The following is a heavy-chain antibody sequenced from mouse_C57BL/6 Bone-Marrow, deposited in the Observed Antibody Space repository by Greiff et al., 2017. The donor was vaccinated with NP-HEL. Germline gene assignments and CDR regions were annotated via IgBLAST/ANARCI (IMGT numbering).Heavy chain of an antibody. V-gene: IGHV1-64*01. J-gene: IGHJ3*01. CDR2: IHPNSGST. CDR3: ARSGGSPWFAY. D-gene: IGHD1-1*01. Sequence: QVQLQQPGAELVKPGASVKLSCKASGYTFTSYWMHWVKQRPGQGLEWIGMIHPNSGSTNYNEKFKSKATLTVDKSSCTAYMQLSSLTSEDSAVYYVARSGGSPWFAYWGQGTLVTVSA. CDR1: GYTFTSYW.